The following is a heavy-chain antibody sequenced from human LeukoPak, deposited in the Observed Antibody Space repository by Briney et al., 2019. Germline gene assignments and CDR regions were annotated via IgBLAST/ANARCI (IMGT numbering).Heavy chain of an antibody. V-gene: IGHV4-59*01. CDR2: IYYSGST. J-gene: IGHJ3*02. CDR3: ARERDAFDI. CDR1: GGSISSYY. Sequence: SETLSLTCTVSGGSISSYYWSWIRQPPGKGLEWIGYIYYSGSTNYNPSLKSRVAISVDTSKNQFSLKLTSVTAADTAVYYCARERDAFDIWGQGTMVTVSS.